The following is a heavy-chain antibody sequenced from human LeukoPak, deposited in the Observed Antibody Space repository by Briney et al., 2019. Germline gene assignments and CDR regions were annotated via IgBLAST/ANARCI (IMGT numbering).Heavy chain of an antibody. CDR1: GGSFSVYY. D-gene: IGHD5-24*01. J-gene: IGHJ4*02. CDR3: VQAIISPTTNY. Sequence: PSETLSLTCAVYGGSFSVYYWTWIRQPPGKGLEWIAEIDHSGSTKYNPSLKSRVTISVDTSKSQFFLNLNSVTAADTAVYYCVQAIISPTTNYWGQGTLVTVSS. CDR2: IDHSGST. V-gene: IGHV4-34*01.